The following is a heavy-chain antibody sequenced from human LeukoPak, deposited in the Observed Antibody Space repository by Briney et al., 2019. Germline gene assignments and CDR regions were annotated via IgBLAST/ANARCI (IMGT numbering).Heavy chain of an antibody. Sequence: GGSLRLSCAASGFTFDEYTMHWVRQAPGKGLEWISLISWDGGSTYYADSVKGRFTISRDNSKNSLYLQMNSLRTEDTALYYCAKDARLYSSGWYGVGSYMDVWGKGTTVTVSS. V-gene: IGHV3-43*01. CDR3: AKDARLYSSGWYGVGSYMDV. CDR1: GFTFDEYT. CDR2: ISWDGGST. J-gene: IGHJ6*03. D-gene: IGHD6-19*01.